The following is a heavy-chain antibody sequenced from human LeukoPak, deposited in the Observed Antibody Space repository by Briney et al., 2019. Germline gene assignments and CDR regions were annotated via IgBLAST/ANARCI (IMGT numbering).Heavy chain of an antibody. J-gene: IGHJ3*02. CDR1: GFTFSSYS. CDR2: ISSSSSYI. V-gene: IGHV3-21*01. CDR3: ARDSFRSGWLQSDAFDI. D-gene: IGHD5-24*01. Sequence: PGGSLRLSCAASGFTFSSYSMNWVRQAPGKGLEWVSSISSSSSYIYYADSVKGRFTISRDNAKNSLYLQMNSLRAEDTAVYYCARDSFRSGWLQSDAFDIWGQGTMVTVSS.